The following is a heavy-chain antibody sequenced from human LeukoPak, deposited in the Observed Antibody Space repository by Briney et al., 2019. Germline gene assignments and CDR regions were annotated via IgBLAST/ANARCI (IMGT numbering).Heavy chain of an antibody. CDR3: ARDPGGGNLHWYFDL. V-gene: IGHV1-69*01. Sequence: SVKVSCKASGGTFSSYAISWVRQAPGQGLEWMGGIIPIFGTANYAQKFQGRVTITADESTSTAYMELSSLRSEDTAVYYCARDPGGGNLHWYFDLWGRGTLVTVSS. D-gene: IGHD4-23*01. CDR2: IIPIFGTA. J-gene: IGHJ2*01. CDR1: GGTFSSYA.